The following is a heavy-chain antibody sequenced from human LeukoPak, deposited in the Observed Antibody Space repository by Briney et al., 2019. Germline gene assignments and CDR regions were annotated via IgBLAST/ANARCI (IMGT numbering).Heavy chain of an antibody. CDR3: ASSPLLDFWSGYYI. D-gene: IGHD3-3*01. Sequence: SETLSLTCTVCGVSIRSYYWIWIRQPAGKGLEYIGRIYTSGSTNYNPSLKTRVTMSVDKSKNPLSLKLSSGTAADTGVYYCASSPLLDFWSGYYIWGQGTLVTVSS. V-gene: IGHV4-4*07. CDR1: GVSIRSYY. J-gene: IGHJ4*02. CDR2: IYTSGST.